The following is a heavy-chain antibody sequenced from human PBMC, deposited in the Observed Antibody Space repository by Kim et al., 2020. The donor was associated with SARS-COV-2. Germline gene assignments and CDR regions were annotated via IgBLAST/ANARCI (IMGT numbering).Heavy chain of an antibody. V-gene: IGHV4-34*01. Sequence: GSTNYNPSLKSRVTISVDTSKNQFSLKLSSVTAADTAVYYCARARSWFDPWGQGTLVTVSS. CDR2: GST. J-gene: IGHJ5*02. CDR3: ARARSWFDP.